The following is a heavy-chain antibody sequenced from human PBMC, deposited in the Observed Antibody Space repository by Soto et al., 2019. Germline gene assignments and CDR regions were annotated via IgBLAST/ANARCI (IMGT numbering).Heavy chain of an antibody. V-gene: IGHV1-69*01. D-gene: IGHD3-10*01. Sequence: QVQLVQSGAEVKKPASSVKVSCKASGGTFSSYAISWVRQAPGQGLEWMGGIIPLFGTANYAQKFQGRVTITADESTSTADMELSSLRYEDTAVYYCARGLSYGSGREWYFAYWGQGTLVSVSS. CDR1: GGTFSSYA. J-gene: IGHJ4*02. CDR3: ARGLSYGSGREWYFAY. CDR2: IIPLFGTA.